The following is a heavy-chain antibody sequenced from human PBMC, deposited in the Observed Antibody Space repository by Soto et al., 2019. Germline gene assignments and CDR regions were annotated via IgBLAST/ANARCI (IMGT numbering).Heavy chain of an antibody. CDR2: ISAYNGNT. Sequence: AAVKVSCKASGYTFTSYGISWVRQAPGQGLEWMGWISAYNGNTNYAQKLQGRVTMTTDTSTSTAYMELRSLRSDDTAVYYCARDSASTDSSGYMIDYWGQGTLVTVSS. CDR1: GYTFTSYG. CDR3: ARDSASTDSSGYMIDY. D-gene: IGHD3-22*01. V-gene: IGHV1-18*04. J-gene: IGHJ4*02.